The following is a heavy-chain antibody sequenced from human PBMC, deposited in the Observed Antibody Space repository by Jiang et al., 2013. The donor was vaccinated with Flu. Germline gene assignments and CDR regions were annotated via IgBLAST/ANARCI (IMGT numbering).Heavy chain of an antibody. Sequence: SVKVSCKASGYTFTSYDINWVRQATGQGLEWMGWMNPNSGNTGYAQKFQGRVTMTRNTSISTAYMELSSLRSEDTAVYYCARTYYYDSSGYRDRYWYFDLWGRGTLVTVSS. CDR2: MNPNSGNT. D-gene: IGHD3-22*01. CDR3: ARTYYYDSSGYRDRYWYFDL. CDR1: GYTFTSYD. V-gene: IGHV1-8*01. J-gene: IGHJ2*01.